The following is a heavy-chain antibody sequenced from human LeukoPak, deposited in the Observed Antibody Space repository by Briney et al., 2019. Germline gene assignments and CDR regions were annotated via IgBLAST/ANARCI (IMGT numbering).Heavy chain of an antibody. J-gene: IGHJ5*02. CDR2: INPNSGGT. Sequence: ASVKVSCKASGYTFTGYYMHWVRQAPGQGLEWMGWINPNSGGTNYAQKFQGWVTMTRDTSISTAYMELSRLRSDDTAVYYCARDSVWRLQWIGIVGTTEEGWLDPWGQGTLVTVSS. V-gene: IGHV1-2*04. CDR3: ARDSVWRLQWIGIVGTTEEGWLDP. D-gene: IGHD1-26*01. CDR1: GYTFTGYY.